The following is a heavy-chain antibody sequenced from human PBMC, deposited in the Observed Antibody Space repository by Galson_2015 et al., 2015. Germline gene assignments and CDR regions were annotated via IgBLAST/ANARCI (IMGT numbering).Heavy chain of an antibody. D-gene: IGHD3-3*01. CDR1: GFTFSSYE. V-gene: IGHV3-48*03. CDR2: ISSSGSTI. CDR3: ARFGWGYYDPTLFGY. Sequence: SLRLSCAASGFTFSSYEMNWVRQAPGKGLECISYISSSGSTIYYADSVKGRFTISRDNAKNSLYLQMNSLRAEDTAVYYCARFGWGYYDPTLFGYWGQGTLVTVSS. J-gene: IGHJ4*02.